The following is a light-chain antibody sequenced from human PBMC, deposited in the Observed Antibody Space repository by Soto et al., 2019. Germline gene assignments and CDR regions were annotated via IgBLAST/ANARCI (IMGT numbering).Light chain of an antibody. CDR2: GDS. CDR1: SSNIGAGDD. CDR3: QSYHSSVSGSV. Sequence: QSVLTQPPSVSGAPGQRVTISCTGSSSNIGAGDDVHWYQQHPGTAPKLLIYGDSNRPSGVPDRFSGSKSGTSASLAITGLQAEDEADYYCQSYHSSVSGSVFGGGTKVTVL. J-gene: IGLJ2*01. V-gene: IGLV1-40*01.